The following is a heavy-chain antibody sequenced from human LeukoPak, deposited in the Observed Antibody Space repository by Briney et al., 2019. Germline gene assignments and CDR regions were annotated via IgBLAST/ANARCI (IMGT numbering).Heavy chain of an antibody. CDR2: IDGSGRYI. CDR1: GFSFDTYA. V-gene: IGHV3-23*01. D-gene: IGHD3-10*01. J-gene: IGHJ4*02. Sequence: GGSVRLSCAASGFSFDTYAMTWVRQAPGRGLEWVSAIDGSGRYIYYRDSVQGRITISRDNSRNTLFLQLNSLTADDSAVYYCAKNYAAGNALYDYWGRGVLVTVSS. CDR3: AKNYAAGNALYDY.